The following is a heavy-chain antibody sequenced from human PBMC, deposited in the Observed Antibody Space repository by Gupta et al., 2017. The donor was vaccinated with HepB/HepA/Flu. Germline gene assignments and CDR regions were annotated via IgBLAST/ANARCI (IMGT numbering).Heavy chain of an antibody. CDR1: GGSFSGYY. V-gene: IGHV4-34*01. J-gene: IGHJ4*02. CDR3: ARAPYWYIAARPFDH. Sequence: QVQLQQWGAGLLKPSETLSLTCAVYGGSFSGYYWNWIRQSPGKGLEWIGEINHSGSTNYNPSLKSRVTISIDTSKTQFSLKVNSVTAADTAVYYCARAPYWYIAARPFDHWGQGTLVTVSS. CDR2: INHSGST. D-gene: IGHD6-13*01.